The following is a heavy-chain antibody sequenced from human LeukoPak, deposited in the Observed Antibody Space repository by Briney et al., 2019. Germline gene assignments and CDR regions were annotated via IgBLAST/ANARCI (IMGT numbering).Heavy chain of an antibody. J-gene: IGHJ4*02. Sequence: SVKVSCKASGGTFSSYAISWVRQAPGQGLEWMGGIIPIFGTANYAQKFQGRVTITADESTSTAYMELSSLRSEDTAVYYCARTQEPIYDYVWGSYRYPFDYWGQGTLVTVSS. CDR3: ARTQEPIYDYVWGSYRYPFDY. D-gene: IGHD3-16*02. CDR2: IIPIFGTA. V-gene: IGHV1-69*01. CDR1: GGTFSSYA.